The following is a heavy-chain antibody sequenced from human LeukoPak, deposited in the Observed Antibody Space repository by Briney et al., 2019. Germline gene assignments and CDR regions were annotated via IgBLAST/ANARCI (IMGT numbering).Heavy chain of an antibody. CDR3: ARQEGDYYDSSGYPHDAFDI. CDR2: IYPGDSDT. Sequence: GESLKISCKGSGYSFTSYWIGWVRQMPGKGLEWMGIIYPGDSDTRYSPSFQGQVTISADKSISTAYLQWSSLKASDTAMYYCARQEGDYYDSSGYPHDAFDIWGQGTTVTVSS. J-gene: IGHJ3*02. D-gene: IGHD3-22*01. CDR1: GYSFTSYW. V-gene: IGHV5-51*01.